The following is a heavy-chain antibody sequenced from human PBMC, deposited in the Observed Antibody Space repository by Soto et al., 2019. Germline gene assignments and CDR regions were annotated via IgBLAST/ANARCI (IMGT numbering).Heavy chain of an antibody. CDR3: ARGYDFWSGYPNFDI. V-gene: IGHV1-3*01. CDR1: GYTFSSYA. Sequence: ASVKVSCKASGYTFSSYAMHWVRQAPGQRLEWMGWINAGNGNTKYSQKFQGRVTITRDTSASTAYMELSSLRSEDTAVYYCARGYDFWSGYPNFDIWGQGTMVTVSS. D-gene: IGHD3-3*01. J-gene: IGHJ3*02. CDR2: INAGNGNT.